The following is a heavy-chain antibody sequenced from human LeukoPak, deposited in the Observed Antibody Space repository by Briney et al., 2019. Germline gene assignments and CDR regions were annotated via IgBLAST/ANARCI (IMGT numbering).Heavy chain of an antibody. D-gene: IGHD5-24*01. J-gene: IGHJ3*02. Sequence: PSETLSLTCTVSGGSISTGDYYWSWIRQPPGKDLEWIGYIYYSGSTNYNPFLKSRVTISVDTSKNQFSLKPSSVTAADTAVYYCARKDGDIWGQGTMVTVSS. CDR1: GGSISTGDYY. V-gene: IGHV4-30-4*01. CDR3: ARKDGDI. CDR2: IYYSGST.